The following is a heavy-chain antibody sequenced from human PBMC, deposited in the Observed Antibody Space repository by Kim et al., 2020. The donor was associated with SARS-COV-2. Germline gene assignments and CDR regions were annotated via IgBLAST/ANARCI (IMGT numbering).Heavy chain of an antibody. Sequence: GGSLRLSCAASGFTFSSYGMHWVRQAPGKGLEWVAVIWYDGSNKYYADSVKGRFTISRDNSKNTLYLQMNSLRAEDTAVYYCATGRDIVVVPAAAFDYWGQGTLVTVSS. V-gene: IGHV3-33*01. D-gene: IGHD2-2*01. CDR2: IWYDGSNK. J-gene: IGHJ4*02. CDR3: ATGRDIVVVPAAAFDY. CDR1: GFTFSSYG.